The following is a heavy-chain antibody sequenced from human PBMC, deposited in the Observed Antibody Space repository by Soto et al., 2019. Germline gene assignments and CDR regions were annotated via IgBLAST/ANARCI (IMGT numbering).Heavy chain of an antibody. CDR3: ARAQRVVTATHYYYYMDV. D-gene: IGHD2-15*01. J-gene: IGHJ6*03. V-gene: IGHV1-8*01. CDR2: MNPNSGNT. CDR1: GYTLASYD. Sequence: ASVKVSCTASGYTLASYDINWVRQATGQGLEWMGWMNPNSGNTGYAQKFQGRVTMTRNTSISTAYMELSSLRSEDTAVYYCARAQRVVTATHYYYYMDVWGKGTTVTVSS.